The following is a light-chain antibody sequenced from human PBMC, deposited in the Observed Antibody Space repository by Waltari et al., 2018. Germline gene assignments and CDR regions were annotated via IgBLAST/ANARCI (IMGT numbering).Light chain of an antibody. V-gene: IGKV1-16*02. CDR3: QQYNSFPPT. Sequence: TCRASQAINTLLAWFQQKPGKAPRSLIYAASTLQSGVSSNFSGSGSGTNFTLTISSLQPEDCATYYCQQYNSFPPTFGGGTRVEI. J-gene: IGKJ4*01. CDR2: AAS. CDR1: QAINTL.